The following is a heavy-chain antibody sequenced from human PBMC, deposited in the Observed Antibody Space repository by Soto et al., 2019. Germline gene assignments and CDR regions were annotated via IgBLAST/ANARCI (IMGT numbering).Heavy chain of an antibody. V-gene: IGHV4-4*02. Sequence: SETLSLTCAVSGGSISSSNWWSWVRQPPGKGLEWIGEIYHSGGTNYNPSLKSRVTISVDKSKNQFSLKLSSVTAADTAVYYCARGSGSSSWYYFDYWGQGTLVTVSS. CDR1: GGSISSSNW. CDR2: IYHSGGT. D-gene: IGHD6-13*01. J-gene: IGHJ4*02. CDR3: ARGSGSSSWYYFDY.